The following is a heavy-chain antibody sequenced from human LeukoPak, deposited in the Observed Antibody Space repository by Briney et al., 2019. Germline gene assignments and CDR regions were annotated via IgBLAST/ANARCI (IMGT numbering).Heavy chain of an antibody. CDR3: ARGPGIAAAHALAY. D-gene: IGHD6-13*01. V-gene: IGHV4-34*01. CDR2: INHSGST. J-gene: IGHJ4*02. Sequence: SETLSLTCAVYGGSFSGYYWSWIRQPPGKGLEWIGEINHSGSTNYNPSLKSRVTISVDTSKNQFSLKLSSVTAADTAVYYCARGPGIAAAHALAYWGQGTLVTVSS. CDR1: GGSFSGYY.